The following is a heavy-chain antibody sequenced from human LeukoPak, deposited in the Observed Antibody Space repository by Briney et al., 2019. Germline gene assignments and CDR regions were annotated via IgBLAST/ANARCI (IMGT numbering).Heavy chain of an antibody. D-gene: IGHD3-3*01. J-gene: IGHJ4*02. CDR3: ARGVTIFGVVITY. CDR1: GFTFSSYS. CDR2: ISSSSSYI. V-gene: IGHV3-21*01. Sequence: GGSLRLSCAASGFTFSSYSMNWVRQAPGKGLEWVSSISSSSSYIYYADSVKGRFTISRDNAKNSLYLQMNSLRAEDTAVYHCARGVTIFGVVITYWGQGTLVTVSS.